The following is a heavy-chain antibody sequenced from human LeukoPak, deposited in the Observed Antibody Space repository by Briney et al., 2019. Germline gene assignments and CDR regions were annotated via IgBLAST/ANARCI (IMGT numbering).Heavy chain of an antibody. CDR2: ISFDGSNK. D-gene: IGHD1-1*01. J-gene: IGHJ5*02. CDR1: GFTFSSYG. CDR3: VRETAYRFDP. V-gene: IGHV3-30*03. Sequence: GRSLRLSCAASGFTFSSYGMHWVRQAPGKGLEWVAVISFDGSNKYYADSVKGRFTISRDNSKNTLYLQMNSLRAEDTAVYFCVRETAYRFDPWGQGTLVIVSS.